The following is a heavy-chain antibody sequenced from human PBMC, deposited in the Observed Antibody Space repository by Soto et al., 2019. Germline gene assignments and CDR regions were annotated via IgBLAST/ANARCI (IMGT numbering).Heavy chain of an antibody. CDR2: IYYSGST. V-gene: IGHV4-39*01. CDR3: ARHRTGKGLAAAGTFYYYYYYMDV. D-gene: IGHD6-13*01. J-gene: IGHJ6*03. CDR1: CGSISSSSYY. Sequence: PSETLSLTCTVSCGSISSSSYYWGWIRQPPGKGLEWIGSIYYSGSTYYNPSLKSRVTISVDTSKNQFSLKLSSVTAADTAVYYCARHRTGKGLAAAGTFYYYYYYMDVWGKGTTVTVSS.